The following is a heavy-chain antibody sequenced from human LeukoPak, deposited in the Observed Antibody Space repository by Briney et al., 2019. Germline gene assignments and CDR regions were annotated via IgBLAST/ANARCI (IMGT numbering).Heavy chain of an antibody. CDR2: IKQDGSEK. V-gene: IGHV3-7*03. CDR1: GFTFSSYW. J-gene: IGHJ4*02. D-gene: IGHD6-13*01. Sequence: GGSLRLPCAASGFTFSSYWMSWVRQAPGKGLEWVANIKQDGSEKYYVDSVKGRFTISRDNAKNSLYLQMNSLRAEDTAVYYCARGSSSWQITLRFDYWGQGTLVTVSS. CDR3: ARGSSSWQITLRFDY.